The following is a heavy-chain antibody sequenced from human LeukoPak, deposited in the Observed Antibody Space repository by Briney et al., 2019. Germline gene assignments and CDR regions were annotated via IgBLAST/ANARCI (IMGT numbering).Heavy chain of an antibody. V-gene: IGHV4-4*07. CDR2: IYTSGST. CDR3: AREDYCGGDCYSVS. Sequence: SETLSLTCTVSGGSISNYYWSWIRQPAGKGLEWIGRIYTSGSTNYNTSLKSRVTMSVDTSKNQFSLKLSSVTAADTAVYYCAREDYCGGDCYSVSWGQGTLVTVSS. CDR1: GGSISNYY. J-gene: IGHJ5*02. D-gene: IGHD2-21*02.